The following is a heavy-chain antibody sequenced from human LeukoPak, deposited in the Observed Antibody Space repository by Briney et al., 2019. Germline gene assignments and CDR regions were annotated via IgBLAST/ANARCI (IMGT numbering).Heavy chain of an antibody. D-gene: IGHD3-3*01. J-gene: IGHJ4*02. CDR3: ARHKGDYDSWSGPIGDY. CDR2: IYPGDSDT. CDR1: GYSFTSYW. V-gene: IGHV5-51*01. Sequence: GESLKISCKGSGYSFTSYWIGWVRQMPGKGLEWMGIIYPGDSDTRYSPSFQGQVTISADKSISTAYLQWSSLKASDTAMYYCARHKGDYDSWSGPIGDYWGQGTLVTVSS.